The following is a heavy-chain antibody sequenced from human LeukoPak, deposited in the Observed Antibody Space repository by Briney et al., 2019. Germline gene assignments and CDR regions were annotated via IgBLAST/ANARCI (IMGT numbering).Heavy chain of an antibody. CDR2: IRYDGSNK. D-gene: IGHD6-13*01. V-gene: IGHV3-30*02. CDR3: ARTQAAAGHVNY. CDR1: GFTFSSYG. Sequence: GGSLRLSCAASGFTFSSYGMHWVRQAPGKGLEWVAFIRYDGSNKYYADSVKGRFTISRDSSKNTLYLQMNSLRAEDTAVYYCARTQAAAGHVNYWGQGALVTVSS. J-gene: IGHJ4*02.